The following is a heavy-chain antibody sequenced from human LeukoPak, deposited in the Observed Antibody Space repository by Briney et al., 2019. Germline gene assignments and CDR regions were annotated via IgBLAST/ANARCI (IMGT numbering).Heavy chain of an antibody. CDR1: GFTFSTYA. CDR3: AKALSSSFYYFDL. V-gene: IGHV3-23*01. CDR2: IRRSGDIT. J-gene: IGHJ2*01. D-gene: IGHD3-16*02. Sequence: PGGSLRLSCAASGFTFSTYAMSWVRQAPGKGLEWVSDIRRSGDITDHADSVKGRFTISRDNSKNTVYLQMNSLRAEDTAVYYCAKALSSSFYYFDLGGRGTLVTVSS.